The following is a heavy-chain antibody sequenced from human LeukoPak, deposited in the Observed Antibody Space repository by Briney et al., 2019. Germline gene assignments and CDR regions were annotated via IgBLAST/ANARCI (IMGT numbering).Heavy chain of an antibody. CDR3: ARGGNSWYADY. CDR2: IHYSGST. Sequence: PSETLSLTCTVSGGSISSYYWSWLRQPPEKGLEWIGYIHYSGSTSYNTSLKSRVTMSVDTSNNQFSLKVSSVTAADTAVYYCARGGNSWYADYWGQGTLVTVSS. D-gene: IGHD6-13*01. V-gene: IGHV4-59*01. J-gene: IGHJ4*02. CDR1: GGSISSYY.